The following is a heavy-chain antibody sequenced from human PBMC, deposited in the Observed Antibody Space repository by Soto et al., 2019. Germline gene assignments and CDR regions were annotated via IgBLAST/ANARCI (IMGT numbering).Heavy chain of an antibody. CDR1: GGSISSGGYY. J-gene: IGHJ4*02. V-gene: IGHV4-31*03. CDR3: ARSSTSANYFAS. Sequence: QVQLQESGPGLVKPSQTLSLTCTVSGGSISSGGYYWSWIRQHPGKGLEWIGYIYYSGSTYYNPSLTSRVTISVDPSKNQFSLKLSSVTAADTAVYYCARSSTSANYFASWGQGTLVTVSS. D-gene: IGHD2-2*01. CDR2: IYYSGST.